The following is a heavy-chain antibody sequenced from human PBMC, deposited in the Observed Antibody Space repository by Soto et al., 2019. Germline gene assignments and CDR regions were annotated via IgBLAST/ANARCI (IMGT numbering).Heavy chain of an antibody. D-gene: IGHD5-12*01. CDR3: HGYGY. Sequence: EVQVVESGGGLIQPGGSLRLSCEVSGFSVTANYMSWVRQAPGKGLEWVSVIYSGGSTYYIDSVKGRFSISRDISKNTLYLQMNSLRAEDTAVYYCHGYGYWGQGTLVTDSS. V-gene: IGHV3-53*01. CDR1: GFSVTANY. J-gene: IGHJ4*02. CDR2: IYSGGST.